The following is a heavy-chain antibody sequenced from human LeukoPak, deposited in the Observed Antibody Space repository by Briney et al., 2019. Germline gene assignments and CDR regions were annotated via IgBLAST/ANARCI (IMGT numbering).Heavy chain of an antibody. CDR1: GGSFSGYY. V-gene: IGHV4-34*01. J-gene: IGHJ6*03. CDR2: INHSGST. D-gene: IGHD1-26*01. Sequence: PSETLSLTCAVYGGSFSGYYWSWIRQPPGKGLEWIGEINHSGSTNYNPSLKSRVTISVDTSKNQFSLKLSSVTAADTAVYYCASLERLYYYYMDVWGKGTTVTVSS. CDR3: ASLERLYYYYMDV.